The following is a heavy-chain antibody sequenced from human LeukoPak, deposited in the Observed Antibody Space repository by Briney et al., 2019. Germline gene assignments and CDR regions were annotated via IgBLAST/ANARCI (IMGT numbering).Heavy chain of an antibody. Sequence: ASVKVSCKASGGTFISYAISWVRQAPGQGLEWMGGIIPIFGTANYAQKFQGRVTITADESTSTAYMELSSLRSEDTAVYYCARDREDTAGENYFDYWGQGTLVTVSS. J-gene: IGHJ4*02. D-gene: IGHD5-18*01. CDR3: ARDREDTAGENYFDY. V-gene: IGHV1-69*01. CDR2: IIPIFGTA. CDR1: GGTFISYA.